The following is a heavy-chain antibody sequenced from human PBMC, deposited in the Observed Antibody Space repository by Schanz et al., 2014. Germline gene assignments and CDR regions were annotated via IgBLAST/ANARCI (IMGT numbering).Heavy chain of an antibody. CDR3: ARKMKLGVYGGKGHDSLDI. Sequence: EVQLVQSGGGLVQPGGSLRLSCAASGFTFSSYAMSWVRQAPGKGLEWVSAISGSGGSTYYADSVKGRFTISRDNSKNTLYLQISSLRAEDTAVYYCARKMKLGVYGGKGHDSLDIWGQGTMVAVSS. V-gene: IGHV3-23*04. CDR2: ISGSGGST. D-gene: IGHD4-17*01. J-gene: IGHJ3*02. CDR1: GFTFSSYA.